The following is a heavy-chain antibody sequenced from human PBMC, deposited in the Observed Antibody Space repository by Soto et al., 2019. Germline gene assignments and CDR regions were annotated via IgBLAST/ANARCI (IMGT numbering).Heavy chain of an antibody. Sequence: SETLSLTCTVSGGSISSGDYYWSWIRQPPGKGLEWIGYIYYSGSTYYNPSLKSRVTISVDTSKNQFSLKLSSVTAADTAVYYCARIAITMMEYYFDYWGQGTLVTVSS. CDR1: GGSISSGDYY. CDR3: ARIAITMMEYYFDY. J-gene: IGHJ4*02. CDR2: IYYSGST. D-gene: IGHD3-22*01. V-gene: IGHV4-30-4*02.